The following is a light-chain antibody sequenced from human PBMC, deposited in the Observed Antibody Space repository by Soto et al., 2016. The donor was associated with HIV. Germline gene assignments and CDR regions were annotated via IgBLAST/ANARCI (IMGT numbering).Light chain of an antibody. CDR3: QQYKSYSWT. CDR2: RAS. V-gene: IGKV1-5*03. J-gene: IGKJ1*01. CDR1: QGITNL. Sequence: DIQMTQSPSTLSASVGDRVTITCRASQGITNLLAWYQQKPGKAPKLLIYRASSLESGVPSRFRGSGSGTEFSLTITSLQPDDFATYYCQQYKSYSWTFGQGTKVEIK.